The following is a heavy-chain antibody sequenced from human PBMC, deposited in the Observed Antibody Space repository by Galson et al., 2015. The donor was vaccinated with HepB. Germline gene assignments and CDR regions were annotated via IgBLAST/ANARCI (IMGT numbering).Heavy chain of an antibody. V-gene: IGHV3-48*01. CDR3: AKGRSARYWAIDI. Sequence: SLRLSCAASGFNFSNYSMNWVRQAPGKGLEWVSYISSSRTTIYYAESVKGRFTISRDKAKNSLYLQMNSLRAEDTAVYYCAKGRSARYWAIDIWGQGTMVTVSS. CDR1: GFNFSNYS. CDR2: ISSSRTTI. D-gene: IGHD2-8*02. J-gene: IGHJ3*02.